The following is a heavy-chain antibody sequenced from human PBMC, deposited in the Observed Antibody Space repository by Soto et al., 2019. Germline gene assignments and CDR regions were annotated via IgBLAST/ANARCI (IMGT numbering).Heavy chain of an antibody. CDR3: ARERIAAAGIYYYYYGMDV. CDR1: GFTFSSYA. CDR2: ISSNGGST. J-gene: IGHJ6*02. D-gene: IGHD6-13*01. Sequence: GGSLRLSCSASGFTFSSYAMHWVRQAPGKGLEYVSAISSNGGSTYYADSVKGRFTISRDNSKNTLYLQMSSLRAEDTAVYYCARERIAAAGIYYYYYGMDVWGQGTTVTVSS. V-gene: IGHV3-64D*06.